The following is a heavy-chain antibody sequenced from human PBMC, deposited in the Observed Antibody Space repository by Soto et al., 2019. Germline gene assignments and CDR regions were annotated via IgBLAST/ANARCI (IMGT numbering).Heavy chain of an antibody. J-gene: IGHJ6*02. V-gene: IGHV1-69*13. Sequence: SVKVSCKASGGTFSSYAISWVRQAPGQGXEWMGGIIPIFGTANYAQKFQGRVTITADESTSTAYMELSSLRSEDTAVYYCARDAVLRYFDWLPSYGMDVWGQGTTVTVSS. CDR2: IIPIFGTA. CDR1: GGTFSSYA. CDR3: ARDAVLRYFDWLPSYGMDV. D-gene: IGHD3-9*01.